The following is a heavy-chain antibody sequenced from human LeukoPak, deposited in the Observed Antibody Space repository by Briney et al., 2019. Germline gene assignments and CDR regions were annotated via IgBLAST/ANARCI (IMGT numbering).Heavy chain of an antibody. D-gene: IGHD6-6*01. V-gene: IGHV4-59*01. CDR2: IYYSGST. CDR3: ARKSSSYYYYYGMDV. CDR1: GVSISSYY. J-gene: IGHJ6*02. Sequence: SETLSLTCTVSGVSISSYYWSWIRQPPGKGLEWIGYIYYSGSTNYNPSLKSRVTISVDTSKNQFSLKLSSVTAADTAVYYCARKSSSYYYYYGMDVWGQGTTVTVSS.